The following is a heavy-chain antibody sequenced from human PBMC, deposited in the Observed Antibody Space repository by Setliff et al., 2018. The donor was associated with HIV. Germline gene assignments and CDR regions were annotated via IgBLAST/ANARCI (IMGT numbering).Heavy chain of an antibody. CDR2: VYSAGTTT. CDR3: ARVGLGGAFDI. V-gene: IGHV3-74*01. D-gene: IGHD1-26*01. Sequence: VGSLRLSCAASGFSFSDSWMHWVRQVPGKGLAWVSRVYSAGTTTTYADSVKGRFTISRDNGKNTLYLQMNSLRAEDSAVYFCARVGLGGAFDIWGQGTKVTVSS. CDR1: GFSFSDSW. J-gene: IGHJ3*02.